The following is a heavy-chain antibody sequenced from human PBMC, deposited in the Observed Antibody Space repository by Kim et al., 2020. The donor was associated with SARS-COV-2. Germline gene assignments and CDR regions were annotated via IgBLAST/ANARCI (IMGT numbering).Heavy chain of an antibody. V-gene: IGHV3-9*01. CDR3: AKAKDIVVVVAATPLDY. Sequence: GGSLRLSCAASGFTFDDYAMHWVRQAPGKGLEWVSGISWNSGSIDYADSVKGRFTISRDNAKNSLYLQMNSLRAEDTALYYCAKAKDIVVVVAATPLDYWGQGTLVTVSS. J-gene: IGHJ4*02. CDR2: ISWNSGSI. CDR1: GFTFDDYA. D-gene: IGHD2-15*01.